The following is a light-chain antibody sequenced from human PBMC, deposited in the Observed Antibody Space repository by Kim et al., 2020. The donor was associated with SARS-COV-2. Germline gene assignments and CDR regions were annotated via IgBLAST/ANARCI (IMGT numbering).Light chain of an antibody. CDR3: ATWDASLKGVV. J-gene: IGLJ3*02. CDR1: SSNRKNNA. CDR2: NDE. Sequence: QRVTISCSGSSSNRKNNAENWYQHFPGKAPKLLVYNDELRFSGVADRFSDCKTGPSAALAIGGLQSEDEADYYCATWDASLKGVVFGGGTKVTVL. V-gene: IGLV1-36*01.